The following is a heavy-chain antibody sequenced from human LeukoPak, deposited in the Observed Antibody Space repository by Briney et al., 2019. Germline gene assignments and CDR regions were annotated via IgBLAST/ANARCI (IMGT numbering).Heavy chain of an antibody. D-gene: IGHD1-1*01. J-gene: IGHJ4*02. V-gene: IGHV3-7*04. CDR3: ARGWSVAY. CDR1: GLTFSNYW. Sequence: GGSLRLSCAASGLTFSNYWMTWVRQAPGKGLERVANIKRDGSEMNYVDSVKGRFTISTDNAKSSLYLQMNSLRAEDTAVYYCARGWSVAYWGQGTLVTVSS. CDR2: IKRDGSEM.